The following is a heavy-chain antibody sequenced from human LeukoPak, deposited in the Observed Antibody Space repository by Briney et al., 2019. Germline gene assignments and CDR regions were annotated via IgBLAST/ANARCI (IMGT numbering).Heavy chain of an antibody. CDR3: ARGPSANGDPFDS. D-gene: IGHD4/OR15-4a*01. V-gene: IGHV4-34*01. CDR1: GGSFSGYY. Sequence: SETLSLTCALYGGSFSGYYWSWIRQSPGKGLEWIGQINHSGSTLYKPSLESRVMISLNTSKSHFSLRLSSMTAADTAVYYCARGPSANGDPFDSWGQGTLVTVSS. J-gene: IGHJ4*02. CDR2: INHSGST.